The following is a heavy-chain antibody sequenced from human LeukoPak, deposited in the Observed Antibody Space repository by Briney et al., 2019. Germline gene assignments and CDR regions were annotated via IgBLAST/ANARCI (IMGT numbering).Heavy chain of an antibody. CDR1: GYTFTSYG. Sequence: GASVTVSCKASGYTFTSYGISWVRQAPGQGLEWMGWISAYNGNTNYAQKLQGRVTMTTDTSTSTAYMELRSLRSDDTAVYYCARKGSCSSTSCYPSGPKDYWGQGTLVTASS. CDR2: ISAYNGNT. D-gene: IGHD2-2*01. CDR3: ARKGSCSSTSCYPSGPKDY. J-gene: IGHJ4*02. V-gene: IGHV1-18*01.